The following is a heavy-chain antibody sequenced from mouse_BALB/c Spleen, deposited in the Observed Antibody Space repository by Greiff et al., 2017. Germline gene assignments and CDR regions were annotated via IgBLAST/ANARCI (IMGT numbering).Heavy chain of an antibody. V-gene: IGHV14-3*02. CDR2: IDPANGNT. J-gene: IGHJ3*01. CDR1: GFNIKDTY. Sequence: VQLKESGAELVKPGASVKLSCTASGFNIKDTYMHWVKQRPEQGLEWIGRIDPANGNTKYDPKFQGKATITADTSSNTAYLQLSSLTSEDTAVYYCARWERMITTAYWGQGTLVTVSA. CDR3: ARWERMITTAY. D-gene: IGHD2-4*01.